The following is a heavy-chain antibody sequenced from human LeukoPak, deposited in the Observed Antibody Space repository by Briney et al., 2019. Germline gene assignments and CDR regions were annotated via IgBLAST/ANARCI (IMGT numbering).Heavy chain of an antibody. J-gene: IGHJ5*02. CDR1: GYTFTGYY. Sequence: ASVKVSCKASGYTFTGYYMHWVRQAPGQGLEWIGWINPNSGGTDYAQKFQGRVTMTRDTSISTAYMELSRLRSDDTAVYYCARVLVVPAAIGGWFGPWGQGTLVTVSS. D-gene: IGHD2-2*01. V-gene: IGHV1-2*02. CDR2: INPNSGGT. CDR3: ARVLVVPAAIGGWFGP.